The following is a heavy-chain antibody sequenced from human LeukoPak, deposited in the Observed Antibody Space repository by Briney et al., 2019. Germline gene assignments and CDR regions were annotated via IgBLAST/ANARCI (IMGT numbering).Heavy chain of an antibody. CDR1: GYSFTSYW. D-gene: IGHD2-2*01. J-gene: IGHJ5*02. CDR3: AREWHCSSTSCNNWFDP. CDR2: IYPGDSDT. V-gene: IGHV5-51*01. Sequence: GESLKISCKGSGYSFTSYWIGWVRQLPGKGLEWMGIIYPGDSDTRYSPSFQGQVTISADKSISTAYLQWSSLKASDTAMYYCAREWHCSSTSCNNWFDPWGQGTLVTVSS.